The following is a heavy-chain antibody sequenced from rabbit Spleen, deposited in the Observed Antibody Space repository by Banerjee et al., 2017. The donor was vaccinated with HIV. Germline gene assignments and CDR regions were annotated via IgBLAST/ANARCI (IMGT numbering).Heavy chain of an antibody. CDR1: GFTISSSYY. J-gene: IGHJ4*01. Sequence: QSLEESGGDLGKPGASLTLTCTASGFTISSSYYMCWVRQAPGKGLECIACIYGGSSGSTYYASWAKGRFTISKTSSTTVTLQMTSLTAADTATYFCARGSAAMTMVITGFYFGLWGQGTLVTVS. CDR3: ARGSAAMTMVITGFYFGL. D-gene: IGHD2-1*01. CDR2: IYGGSSGST. V-gene: IGHV1S40*01.